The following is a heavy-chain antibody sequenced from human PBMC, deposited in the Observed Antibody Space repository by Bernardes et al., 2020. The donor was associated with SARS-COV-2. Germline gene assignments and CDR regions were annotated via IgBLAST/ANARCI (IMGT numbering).Heavy chain of an antibody. D-gene: IGHD1-1*01. CDR3: AKLEDTTY. CDR2: ISWNSGSI. Sequence: SLRLSCAASGFTFDDYAMHWVRQAPGKGLEWVSGISWNSGSIGYADSVKGRFTISRDNAKNSLYLQMNSLRAEDTALYYCAKLEDTTYWGQGTLVTVSS. CDR1: GFTFDDYA. V-gene: IGHV3-9*01. J-gene: IGHJ4*02.